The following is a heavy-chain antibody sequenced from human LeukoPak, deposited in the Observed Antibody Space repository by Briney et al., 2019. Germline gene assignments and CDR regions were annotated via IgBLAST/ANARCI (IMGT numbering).Heavy chain of an antibody. CDR1: GFTFDDYA. CDR3: VKSPGYNYGSSVYFDY. CDR2: ISGNSGSI. Sequence: SGGSLRLSCAASGFTFDDYAMHWVRQAAGKGLEWVSHISGNSGSITYAESVKGRLTISRENAKNSLYLRMNSLRAEDTALYYCVKSPGYNYGSSVYFDYWGQGTLVTVSS. J-gene: IGHJ4*02. V-gene: IGHV3-9*01. D-gene: IGHD3-10*01.